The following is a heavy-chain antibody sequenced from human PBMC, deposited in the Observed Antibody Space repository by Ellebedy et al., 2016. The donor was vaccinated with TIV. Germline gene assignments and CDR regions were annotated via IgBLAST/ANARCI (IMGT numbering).Heavy chain of an antibody. V-gene: IGHV3-74*01. CDR1: GFTFSSYW. CDR3: ARSSTPGNY. D-gene: IGHD1-26*01. Sequence: GESLKISCAASGFTFSSYWMHWVRQAPGRGLVWVSYINSDGSSTTYADSVKGRFTISRDNAKNTLFLQMNSLRAEDTAVYYCARSSTPGNYWGQGTLVTVSS. J-gene: IGHJ4*02. CDR2: INSDGSST.